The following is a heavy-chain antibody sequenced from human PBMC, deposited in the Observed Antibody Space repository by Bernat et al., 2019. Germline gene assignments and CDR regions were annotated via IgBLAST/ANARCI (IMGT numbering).Heavy chain of an antibody. CDR1: GFTFSSYA. J-gene: IGHJ4*02. Sequence: EVQLLESGGGLVQPGGSLRLSCAASGFTFSSYAMSWVRQAPGKGLEWVSAISGSGGSTYYADSVKGRFTISRDNSKNTLYLQMNSLRAEDTAVYYCAKDLQAGFVVVVAAQGGDYWGQGTLVTVSS. D-gene: IGHD2-15*01. CDR2: ISGSGGST. V-gene: IGHV3-23*01. CDR3: AKDLQAGFVVVVAAQGGDY.